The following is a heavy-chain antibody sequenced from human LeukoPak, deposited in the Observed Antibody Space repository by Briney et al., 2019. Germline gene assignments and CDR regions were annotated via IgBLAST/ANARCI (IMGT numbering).Heavy chain of an antibody. D-gene: IGHD1-26*01. CDR3: AVGATRLLNWFDP. Sequence: SQTLSVTCAVSGGSISSGGYSWRWIRQPPGKGLEWIGYIYHSGSTYYNPSLKSRVTISVDRSKNQFSLKLSSVTAADTAVYYCAVGATRLLNWFDPWGQGTLVTVSS. CDR1: GGSISSGGYS. J-gene: IGHJ5*02. V-gene: IGHV4-30-2*01. CDR2: IYHSGST.